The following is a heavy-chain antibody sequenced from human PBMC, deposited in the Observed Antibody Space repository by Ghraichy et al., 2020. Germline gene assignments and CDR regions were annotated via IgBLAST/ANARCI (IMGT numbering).Heavy chain of an antibody. D-gene: IGHD1-26*01. CDR3: TTDPLKIVGATTGFDWFDP. Sequence: GGSLRLSCAASGFTFSNAWMSWVRQAPGKGLEWVGRIKSNTDGGTTDYAAPVKGRFTISRDDSKNTLYLQMNSLKTEDTAVYYCTTDPLKIVGATTGFDWFDPWGQGTLVTVSS. CDR2: IKSNTDGGTT. CDR1: GFTFSNAW. V-gene: IGHV3-15*01. J-gene: IGHJ5*02.